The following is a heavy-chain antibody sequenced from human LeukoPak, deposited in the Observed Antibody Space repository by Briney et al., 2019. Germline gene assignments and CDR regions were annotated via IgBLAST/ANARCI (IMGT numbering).Heavy chain of an antibody. D-gene: IGHD1/OR15-1a*01. V-gene: IGHV3-30*04. Sequence: GGSLRLSCAASGFTFSSYAMHWVRQAPGKVLEWVAVISYDGSNKYYADSVKGRFTISRDYSKSTVYLQMSSLRPEDTAVYYCAKEGNTALDYWGQGTLVTVSS. CDR1: GFTFSSYA. J-gene: IGHJ4*02. CDR3: AKEGNTALDY. CDR2: ISYDGSNK.